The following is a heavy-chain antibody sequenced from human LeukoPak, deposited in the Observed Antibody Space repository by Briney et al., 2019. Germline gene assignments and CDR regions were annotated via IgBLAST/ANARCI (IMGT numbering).Heavy chain of an antibody. V-gene: IGHV3-48*03. CDR1: GFTFTSYD. D-gene: IGHD4-11*01. Sequence: PGGSLRLSCVTSGFTFTSYDFNWVRQAPGKGLEWVSYISNGGGTIYYADSVKGRFAISRDNVKNSLSLQMNSLRAEDTAVYYCARSAYAYSFDYWGQGTLVSASS. CDR3: ARSAYAYSFDY. CDR2: ISNGGGTI. J-gene: IGHJ4*02.